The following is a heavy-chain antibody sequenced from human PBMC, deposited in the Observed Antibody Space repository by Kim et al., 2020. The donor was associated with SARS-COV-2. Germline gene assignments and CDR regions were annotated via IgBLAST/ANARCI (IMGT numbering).Heavy chain of an antibody. J-gene: IGHJ4*02. Sequence: VKGRFTISRDNAKNSLYLQINSLRAEDTAVYYCARRLCSGGSCYRRPFDYWGQGTLVTVSS. V-gene: IGHV3-21*01. D-gene: IGHD2-15*01. CDR3: ARRLCSGGSCYRRPFDY.